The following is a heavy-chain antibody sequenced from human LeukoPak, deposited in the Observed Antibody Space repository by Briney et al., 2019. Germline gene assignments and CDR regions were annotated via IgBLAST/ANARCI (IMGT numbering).Heavy chain of an antibody. V-gene: IGHV1-69*01. CDR3: ARAPKDSSVWFDP. CDR1: GGTFSSYA. CDR2: IIPIFGTA. D-gene: IGHD2-15*01. J-gene: IGHJ5*02. Sequence: GASVKVSCKASGGTFSSYAISWVRQAPGRGLEWMGGIIPIFGTANYAQKFQGRVTITADESTSTAYMELSSLRSEDTAVYYCARAPKDSSVWFDPWGQGTLVTVSS.